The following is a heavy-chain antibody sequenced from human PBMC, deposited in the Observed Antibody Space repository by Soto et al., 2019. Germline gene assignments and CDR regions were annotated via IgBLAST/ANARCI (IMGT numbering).Heavy chain of an antibody. D-gene: IGHD6-13*01. CDR3: ARAGGYSSSWSKYYFDY. Sequence: GASVKVSCKASGYTFTSYAMHWVRQAPGQRLEWMGWINAGNGNTKCSQKFQGRVTITRDTSASTAYMELSSLRSEDTAVYYCARAGGYSSSWSKYYFDYWGQGTLVTVSS. J-gene: IGHJ4*02. CDR2: INAGNGNT. CDR1: GYTFTSYA. V-gene: IGHV1-3*01.